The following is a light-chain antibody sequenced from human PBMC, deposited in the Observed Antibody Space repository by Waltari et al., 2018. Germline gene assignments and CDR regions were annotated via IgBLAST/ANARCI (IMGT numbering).Light chain of an antibody. CDR3: QLYVRLPVT. CDR1: QSVGRA. Sequence: EIMLRQSPGTLALSPGDRATLSCRARQSVGRALAGYQQQPGQAPRLLIYDASSRATGMSDEYSGSGSGTDFSLTISRVEPEDFAVYFCQLYVRLPVTFGRGTKVEVK. CDR2: DAS. V-gene: IGKV3-20*01. J-gene: IGKJ1*01.